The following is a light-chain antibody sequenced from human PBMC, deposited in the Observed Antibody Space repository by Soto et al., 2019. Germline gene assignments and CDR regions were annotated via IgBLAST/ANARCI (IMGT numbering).Light chain of an antibody. CDR3: HSYDSSLSGDV. CDR2: ENN. Sequence: QSALTQPPSVSEAPGQRVTISCTGSSSNIGAGYEAHWYQQVPGTAPKLLIYENNNRPSGVPERFSGSKSGTSASLAITGLQAEDEAEYYCHSYDSSLSGDVFGTGTKLTVL. J-gene: IGLJ1*01. V-gene: IGLV1-40*01. CDR1: SSNIGAGYE.